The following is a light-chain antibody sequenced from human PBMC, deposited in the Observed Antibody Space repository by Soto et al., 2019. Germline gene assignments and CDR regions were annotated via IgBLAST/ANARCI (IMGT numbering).Light chain of an antibody. CDR3: GSWDNSLTAGV. Sequence: QSVLTQPPSVSAAPGQEVTISCSGSSSNIGENYVSWYQQFPGTAPKLLIYDNNKRPSGIPDRFSGSKSGTSATLGITGLQTGDEADYHCGSWDNSLTAGVFGGGTKLTVL. CDR1: SSNIGENY. CDR2: DNN. J-gene: IGLJ2*01. V-gene: IGLV1-51*01.